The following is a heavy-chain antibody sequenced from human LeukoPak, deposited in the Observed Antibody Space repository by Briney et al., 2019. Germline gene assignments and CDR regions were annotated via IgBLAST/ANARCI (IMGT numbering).Heavy chain of an antibody. CDR3: AREILSGTDY. J-gene: IGHJ4*02. CDR1: GFTFSSYA. V-gene: IGHV3-30-3*01. Sequence: PGGSLRLSCAASGFTFSSYAMHWVRQAPGKGLEWVAVISYDGSNKYYADSVKGRFTISRDNSKNTLYLQMNSLRAEDTAVYYCAREILSGTDYWGQGTLVTVSS. CDR2: ISYDGSNK. D-gene: IGHD2-15*01.